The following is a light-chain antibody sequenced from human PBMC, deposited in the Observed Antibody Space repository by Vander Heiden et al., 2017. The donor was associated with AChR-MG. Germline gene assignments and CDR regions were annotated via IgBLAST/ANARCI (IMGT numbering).Light chain of an antibody. CDR2: DES. V-gene: IGKV1-33*01. Sequence: DIQITQSPPPLSPSVRDSVTITCQTSQEIGYYLNSYQQKPGKAPKLLIYDESNLEAGVRSRCSGSGCGKDVVLTITGMQHEDVATYFCQQYDHVPPVTFGGGTKVQI. CDR3: QQYDHVPPVT. J-gene: IGKJ4*01. CDR1: QEIGYY.